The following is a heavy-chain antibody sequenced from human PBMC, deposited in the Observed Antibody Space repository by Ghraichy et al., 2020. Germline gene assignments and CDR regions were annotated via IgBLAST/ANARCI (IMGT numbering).Heavy chain of an antibody. D-gene: IGHD3-3*01. J-gene: IGHJ4*02. V-gene: IGHV4-59*01. CDR3: ARRRGGLYYDFWSGYSANYFDY. CDR1: GGSISSYY. CDR2: IYYSGST. Sequence: SETLSLTCTVSGGSISSYYWSWIRQPPGKGLEWIWYIYYSGSTNYNPSLKSRVTISVDTSKNQFSLKLSSVTAADTAVYYCARRRGGLYYDFWSGYSANYFDYWGQGTLVTVSS.